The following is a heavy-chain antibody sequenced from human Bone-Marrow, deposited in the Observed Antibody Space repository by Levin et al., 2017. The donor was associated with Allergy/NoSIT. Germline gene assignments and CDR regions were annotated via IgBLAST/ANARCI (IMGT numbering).Heavy chain of an antibody. CDR3: AREGTRSSSWHFH. V-gene: IGHV4-39*02. CDR1: GSSISRNIYY. J-gene: IGHJ4*02. D-gene: IGHD2-2*01. Sequence: SETLSLTCSVSGSSISRNIYYWGWIRQSPGKGLEWLGSIYYTGDTYYNPSLKSRLTISIDTSKSQFSLKLSSVTAADTAVYYCAREGTRSSSWHFHWGQGTLVTVSS. CDR2: IYYTGDT.